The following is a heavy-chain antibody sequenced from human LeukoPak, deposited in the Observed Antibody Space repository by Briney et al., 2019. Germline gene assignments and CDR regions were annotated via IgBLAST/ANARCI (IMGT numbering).Heavy chain of an antibody. V-gene: IGHV3-74*01. D-gene: IGHD3-10*01. CDR3: ARDSPHYYGSGSYPSDY. J-gene: IGHJ4*02. CDR1: GFTFSSYW. CDR2: INSDGSST. Sequence: GGSLRLSCAASGFTFSSYWMHWVRQAPGKGLVWVSRINSDGSSTSYADSVKGRFTISRDNAKNTLYLQMNSLRAEDTAVYYCARDSPHYYGSGSYPSDYWGQGTLVTVSS.